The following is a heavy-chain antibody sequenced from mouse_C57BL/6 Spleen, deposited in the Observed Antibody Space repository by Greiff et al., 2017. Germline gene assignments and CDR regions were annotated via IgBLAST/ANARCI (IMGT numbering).Heavy chain of an antibody. CDR2: IYPGSGST. V-gene: IGHV1-55*01. CDR1: GYTFTSYW. CDR3: ARVEIRTSEGFAY. Sequence: VQLQQPGAELVKPGASVKMSCKASGYTFTSYWITWVKQRPGQGLEWIGDIYPGSGSTNYNEKFKSKATRTVDTSSSTAYMQLSSLTSEDSAVYYCARVEIRTSEGFAYWGQGTLVTVSA. J-gene: IGHJ3*01.